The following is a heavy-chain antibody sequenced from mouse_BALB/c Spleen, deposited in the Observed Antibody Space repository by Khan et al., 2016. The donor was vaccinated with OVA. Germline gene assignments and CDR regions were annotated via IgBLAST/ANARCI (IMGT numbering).Heavy chain of an antibody. J-gene: IGHJ3*01. CDR2: ISYSGNT. D-gene: IGHD2-4*01. CDR1: GYSITSEYT. CDR3: ARKDYYDYDPFPY. Sequence: VQLKESGLGLVKPSQSLSLTCTVTGYSITSEYTWNWIRQFPGNKLEWMGFISYSGNTRYNPSLKSRISITRDTSKNQFFLQLNSVTSEDTATYYCARKDYYDYDPFPYWGQGTLVTVSA. V-gene: IGHV3-2*02.